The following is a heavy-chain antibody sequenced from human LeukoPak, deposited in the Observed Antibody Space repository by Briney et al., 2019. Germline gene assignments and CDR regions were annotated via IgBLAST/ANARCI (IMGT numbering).Heavy chain of an antibody. Sequence: GGSLRLSCAASGFTFSNAWMSWVRQAPGKGLEWVGRIKSKTDGGTTDYAAPVKGRFTISRDDSKNTLYLQMNSLKTEDTAVYYCTLSSITMIVVDYFDYWGQGTPVTVSS. D-gene: IGHD3-22*01. CDR3: TLSSITMIVVDYFDY. J-gene: IGHJ4*02. CDR2: IKSKTDGGTT. V-gene: IGHV3-15*01. CDR1: GFTFSNAW.